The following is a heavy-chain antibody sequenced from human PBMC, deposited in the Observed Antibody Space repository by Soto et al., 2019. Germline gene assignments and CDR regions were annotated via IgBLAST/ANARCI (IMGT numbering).Heavy chain of an antibody. J-gene: IGHJ6*02. CDR2: IYPGDSDT. V-gene: IGHV5-51*01. Sequence: EVQLVQSGAEMKKPGESLKISCKASGYSFSSYWIGWVRQMPGKGLEWMGIIYPGDSDTKYSPSLQGQVTISADTSISTAYLQGTSLKASDTAMYYCARSRRGAYSSGWYSLSGYYNYGIDVWGQGTKVTVSS. D-gene: IGHD6-19*01. CDR1: GYSFSSYW. CDR3: ARSRRGAYSSGWYSLSGYYNYGIDV.